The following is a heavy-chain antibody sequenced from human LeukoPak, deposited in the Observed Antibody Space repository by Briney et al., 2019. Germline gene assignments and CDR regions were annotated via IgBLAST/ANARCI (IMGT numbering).Heavy chain of an antibody. D-gene: IGHD6-13*01. CDR1: GFTFSSYG. Sequence: GGSLRLSCAASGFTFSSYGMHWVRQAPGKGLEWVAVISYDGSNKYYADSVKGRFTIARDNSKNTPYLQMNSLRAEDTAVYYCAKGIAVDYWGQGTLVTVSS. V-gene: IGHV3-30*18. CDR3: AKGIAVDY. CDR2: ISYDGSNK. J-gene: IGHJ4*02.